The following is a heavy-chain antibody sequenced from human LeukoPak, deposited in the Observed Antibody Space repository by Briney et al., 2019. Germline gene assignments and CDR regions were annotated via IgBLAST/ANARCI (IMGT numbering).Heavy chain of an antibody. CDR2: ISAYNGNT. CDR1: GGTFTSYG. J-gene: IGHJ4*02. Sequence: GASVKVSCKAAGGTFTSYGISWVGQAPGQGLEWMGWISAYNGNTNYAQKLQGRVTMTTDTSTSTAYMELRSLRSDDTPVYYCAGDLYDFWSGYRIPSWGQGTLVTVSS. CDR3: AGDLYDFWSGYRIPS. D-gene: IGHD3-3*01. V-gene: IGHV1-18*01.